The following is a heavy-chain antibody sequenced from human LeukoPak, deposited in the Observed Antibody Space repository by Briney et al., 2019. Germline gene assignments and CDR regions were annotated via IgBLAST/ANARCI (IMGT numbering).Heavy chain of an antibody. J-gene: IGHJ6*02. V-gene: IGHV4-34*01. CDR3: ARCPTYYYGSGSYSPYYYYGMDV. Sequence: SETLSLTCAVYGGSFSGYYGSWIRQPPGKGLEWIGEINHSGSTNYNPSLKSRVTISVDTSKNQFSLKLSSVTAADTAVYYCARCPTYYYGSGSYSPYYYYGMDVWGQGTTVTVSS. CDR2: INHSGST. CDR1: GGSFSGYY. D-gene: IGHD3-10*01.